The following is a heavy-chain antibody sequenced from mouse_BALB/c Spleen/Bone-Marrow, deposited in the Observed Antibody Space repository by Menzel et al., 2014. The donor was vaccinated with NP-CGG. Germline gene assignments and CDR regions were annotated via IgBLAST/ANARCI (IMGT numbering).Heavy chain of an antibody. D-gene: IGHD2-1*01. J-gene: IGHJ2*02. CDR3: VRDNYGNYVDYFDF. CDR2: INSNGGST. CDR1: GFTFSSYG. V-gene: IGHV5-6-3*01. Sequence: EVQVVESGGGLVQPGGSLKLSCAASGFTFSSYGMSWVRQTPDKRLELVATINSNGGSTYYPDSVKGRFTISRDTAKNALYLQMSCLKTEETAMYYCVRDNYGNYVDYFDFWGQGTSLTVSS.